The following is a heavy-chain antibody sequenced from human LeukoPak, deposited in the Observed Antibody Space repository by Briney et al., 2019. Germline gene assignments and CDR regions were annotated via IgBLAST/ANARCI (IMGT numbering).Heavy chain of an antibody. J-gene: IGHJ3*02. CDR1: GYTFTSYY. V-gene: IGHV1-46*01. CDR3: ARERAHGLRSSGLDDASDI. CDR2: INPSGGST. D-gene: IGHD6-19*01. Sequence: ASVKVSCKASGYTFTSYYMHWVRQAPGQGLEWMGIINPSGGSTSYAQKFQGRVTMTRDMSTSTVYMELSSLRSEDTAVYYCARERAHGLRSSGLDDASDIWGQGTMVTASS.